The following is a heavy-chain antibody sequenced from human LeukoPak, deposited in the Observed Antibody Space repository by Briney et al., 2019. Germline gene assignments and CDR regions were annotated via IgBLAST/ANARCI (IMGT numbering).Heavy chain of an antibody. V-gene: IGHV3-21*01. J-gene: IGHJ4*02. Sequence: KAGGSLRLSCAASGFTVSSNYMSWVRQAPGKGLEWVSSISSSSSYIYYADSVKGRFTISRDNAKNSLYLQMNSLRAEDTAVYYCARGLEGYCSGGSCYYWGQGTLVTVSS. CDR3: ARGLEGYCSGGSCYY. CDR2: ISSSSSYI. CDR1: GFTVSSNY. D-gene: IGHD2-15*01.